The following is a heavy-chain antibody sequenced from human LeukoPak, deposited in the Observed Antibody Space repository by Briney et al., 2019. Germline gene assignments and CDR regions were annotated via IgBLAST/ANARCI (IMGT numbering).Heavy chain of an antibody. CDR3: ARDGGKSYGIDY. CDR2: ISNDITTT. CDR1: GFPFTNNP. V-gene: IGHV3-48*01. D-gene: IGHD5-18*01. J-gene: IGHJ4*02. Sequence: GGSLRLSCVVSGFPFTNNPMNWVRQAPGKGLEWVSYISNDITTTYYAESVKGRFTISRDNAKNSLYLQMNSLRVEDTAVYHCARDGGKSYGIDYWGQGTLVTVSS.